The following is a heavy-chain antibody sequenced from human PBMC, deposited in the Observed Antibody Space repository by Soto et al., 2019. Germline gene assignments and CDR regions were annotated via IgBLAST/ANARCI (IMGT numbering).Heavy chain of an antibody. J-gene: IGHJ5*02. CDR2: INPNGGST. D-gene: IGHD3-10*01. CDR3: ARDVFRWFEELPYHCFDP. Sequence: GLEWIGIINPNGGSTNYAQKLQGRVTMTTDTSTSTAYMELRSLRSDDTAVYYCARDVFRWFEELPYHCFDPWGQRTLLTVSS. V-gene: IGHV1-18*01.